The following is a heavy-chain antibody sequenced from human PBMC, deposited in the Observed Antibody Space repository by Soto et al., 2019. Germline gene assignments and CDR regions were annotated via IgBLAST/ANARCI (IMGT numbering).Heavy chain of an antibody. CDR3: ARALSHTYGSGSSESTDYYYYYMDV. CDR1: GYTFTGYY. Sequence: ASVKVSCKASGYTFTGYYMHWVRQAPGQGLEWMGWINPNSGGTNYAQKFQGWVTMTRDTSISTAYMELSRLRSDDTAVYYCARALSHTYGSGSSESTDYYYYYMDVWGKGTTVTVSS. J-gene: IGHJ6*03. CDR2: INPNSGGT. V-gene: IGHV1-2*04. D-gene: IGHD3-10*01.